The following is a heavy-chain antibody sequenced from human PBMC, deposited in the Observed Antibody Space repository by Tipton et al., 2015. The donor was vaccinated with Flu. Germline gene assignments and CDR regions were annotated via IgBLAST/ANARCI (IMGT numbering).Heavy chain of an antibody. CDR2: IYYSGST. CDR3: ADYDFWSGRFDY. CDR1: GGSISSSSYY. J-gene: IGHJ4*02. D-gene: IGHD3-3*01. V-gene: IGHV4-39*01. Sequence: GLVKPSETLSLTCTVSGGSISSSSYYWGWIRQPPGKGLEWIGSIYYSGSTYYNPSLKSRVTISVDTSKNQFSLKLSSVTAADTAVYYCADYDFWSGRFDYWGQGTLVTVSS.